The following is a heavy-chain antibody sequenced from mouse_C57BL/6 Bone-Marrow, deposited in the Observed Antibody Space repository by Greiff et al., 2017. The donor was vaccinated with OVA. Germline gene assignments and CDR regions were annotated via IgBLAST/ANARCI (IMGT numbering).Heavy chain of an antibody. Sequence: EVKLQESGPVLVKPGASVKMSCKASGYTFTDYYMNWVKQSHGKSLEWIGVINPYNGGTSYNQKFKGKATLTVDKSSSTAYMELNSLTSEDSAVYYCARFIYYYGAGYFDVWGTGTTVTVSS. CDR2: INPYNGGT. CDR1: GYTFTDYY. CDR3: ARFIYYYGAGYFDV. V-gene: IGHV1-19*01. D-gene: IGHD1-1*01. J-gene: IGHJ1*03.